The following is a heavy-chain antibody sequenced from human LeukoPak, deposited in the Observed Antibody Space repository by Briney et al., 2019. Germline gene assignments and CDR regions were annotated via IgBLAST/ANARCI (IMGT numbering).Heavy chain of an antibody. V-gene: IGHV3-11*05. J-gene: IGHJ4*02. D-gene: IGHD6-19*01. Sequence: PGGSLRLSCAASGFTFSDYYMSYIRQAPGKGLEWVSYISSGSSYTSYADSVKGRFTISRDNAKNSLFLQMNSLGVEDTAVYYCARGGRAVAGIRPPDYWGQGILVTVSS. CDR3: ARGGRAVAGIRPPDY. CDR1: GFTFSDYY. CDR2: ISSGSSYT.